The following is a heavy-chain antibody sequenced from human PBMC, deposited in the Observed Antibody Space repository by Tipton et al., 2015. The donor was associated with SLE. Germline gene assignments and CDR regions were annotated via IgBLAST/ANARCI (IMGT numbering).Heavy chain of an antibody. J-gene: IGHJ4*02. V-gene: IGHV4-39*01. CDR1: GGSISSSSYY. CDR2: LYYSGRT. Sequence: TLSLTCTVSGGSISSSSYYWGWIRHPPAKGLEWIGSLYYSGRTYSNPVSKSRATISADTPQNQGPRKLVSVTAADTAVYYCARSGPVTGFSSSFDYWGQGTLVTVSS. CDR3: ARSGPVTGFSSSFDY. D-gene: IGHD6-13*01.